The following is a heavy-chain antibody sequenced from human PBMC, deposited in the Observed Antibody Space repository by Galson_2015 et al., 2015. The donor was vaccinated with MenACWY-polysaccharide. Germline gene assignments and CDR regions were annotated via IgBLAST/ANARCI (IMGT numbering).Heavy chain of an antibody. CDR1: GFTFSTYS. D-gene: IGHD6-6*01. V-gene: IGHV3-21*01. J-gene: IGHJ6*03. CDR2: IDSSSGYI. Sequence: SLRLSCAASGFTFSTYSMNWVRQAPGKGLEWVSSIDSSSGYIYYADSVKGRFTISRDNAQNSLYLQMNTLRAEDTAVYYCARDQGYSSSSRGVYYTYYMDVWGRGTTVTVSS. CDR3: ARDQGYSSSSRGVYYTYYMDV.